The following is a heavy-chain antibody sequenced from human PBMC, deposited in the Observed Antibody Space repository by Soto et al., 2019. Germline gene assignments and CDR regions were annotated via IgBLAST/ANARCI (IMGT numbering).Heavy chain of an antibody. D-gene: IGHD2-21*02. CDR1: GYSFTDDY. V-gene: IGHV1-2*02. Sequence: QVEVVQSGAEVKKPGASVKISCKTSGYSFTDDYLHWVRQAPGQVLEWVGWINPHSGSTNFAQKFLARVSMTRDTSISTAYMELFSLTSDDTAIYYCARAVYCGDDCYSYGMDVWGQGTTVTVSS. J-gene: IGHJ6*02. CDR3: ARAVYCGDDCYSYGMDV. CDR2: INPHSGST.